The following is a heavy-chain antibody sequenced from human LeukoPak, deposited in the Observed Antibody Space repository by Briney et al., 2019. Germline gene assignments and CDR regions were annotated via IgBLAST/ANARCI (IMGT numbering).Heavy chain of an antibody. V-gene: IGHV3-74*01. CDR1: GFTFSTHW. Sequence: GGSLRLSCAVSGFTSGFTFSTHWMHWVRQPPGKGLEGVSVSKTDGTSTSYADSVKGRFTVSRYNAQNTLYLHMDSLRAEDTAVYYCHSLAYTNHWGQGPLVLVPS. D-gene: IGHD2-2*02. J-gene: IGHJ4*02. CDR3: HSLAYTNH. CDR2: SKTDGTST.